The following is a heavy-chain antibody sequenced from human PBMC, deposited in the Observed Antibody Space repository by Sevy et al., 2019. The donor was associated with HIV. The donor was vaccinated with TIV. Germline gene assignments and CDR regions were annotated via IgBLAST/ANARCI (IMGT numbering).Heavy chain of an antibody. CDR1: GYTFTSYG. Sequence: ASVKVSCKASGYTFTSYGISWVRQAPGQGVEWMGWISAYNGNTNYAQKLQGRVTMTTDTSTSTAYMELRSLRSDDTAVYYCAREAGDYYGSGSYQFDYWGQGTLVTVSS. V-gene: IGHV1-18*01. CDR2: ISAYNGNT. D-gene: IGHD3-10*01. CDR3: AREAGDYYGSGSYQFDY. J-gene: IGHJ4*02.